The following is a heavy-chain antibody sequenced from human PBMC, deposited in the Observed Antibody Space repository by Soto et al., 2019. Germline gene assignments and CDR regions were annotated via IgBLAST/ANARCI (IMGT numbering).Heavy chain of an antibody. J-gene: IGHJ5*02. CDR1: GFTFSSYG. CDR2: IWYDGSNK. CDR3: ARGTTVTFGWFDP. D-gene: IGHD4-4*01. V-gene: IGHV3-33*01. Sequence: HPGGSLSLSCAASGFTFSSYGMHWVRQAPGKGLEWVAVIWYDGSNKYYADSVKGRFTISRDNSKNTLYLQMNSLRAEDTAVYYCARGTTVTFGWFDPWGQGTLVTVSS.